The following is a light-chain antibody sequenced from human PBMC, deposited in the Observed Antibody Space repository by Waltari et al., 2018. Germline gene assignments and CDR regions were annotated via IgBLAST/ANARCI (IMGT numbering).Light chain of an antibody. CDR2: GAS. CDR1: ESVSRA. CDR3: QHYLRLPVT. J-gene: IGKJ1*01. Sequence: EIVLTQSQGTLTLSVGERANVACRASESVSRALAWYQQKPGQATRPLIYGASTRATGIPDRFSGSGSGTDFSLTISRLEPDDFAVYYCQHYLRLPVTFGQGTTVEI. V-gene: IGKV3-20*01.